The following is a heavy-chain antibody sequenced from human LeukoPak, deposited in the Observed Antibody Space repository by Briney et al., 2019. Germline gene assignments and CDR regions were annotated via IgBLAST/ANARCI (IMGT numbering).Heavy chain of an antibody. CDR3: ARLNGSGSYYILNAFDI. CDR1: GGSISSYY. V-gene: IGHV4-59*08. CDR2: IYYSGST. Sequence: SETLSLTCTVSGGSISSYYWSWIRQPPGKGLEWIGYIYYSGSTNYNPSLKSRVTISVDTSKNQFSLKLSSVTAADTAVYYCARLNGSGSYYILNAFDIWGQGTMVTVSS. D-gene: IGHD3-10*01. J-gene: IGHJ3*02.